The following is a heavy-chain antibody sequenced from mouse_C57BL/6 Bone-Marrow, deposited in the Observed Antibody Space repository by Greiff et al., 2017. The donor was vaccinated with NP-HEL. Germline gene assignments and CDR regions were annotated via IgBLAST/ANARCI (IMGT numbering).Heavy chain of an antibody. Sequence: VKLQQPGAELVKPGASVKLSCKASGYTFTNYWMHWVKQRPGRGLEWIGRIDPNSGGTKYNEKFKSKATLTVDKPSSTAYMQLSSLTSEDSAVYYCARYYYGSGYFGYWGQGTTLTVSS. J-gene: IGHJ2*01. CDR2: IDPNSGGT. CDR3: ARYYYGSGYFGY. CDR1: GYTFTNYW. V-gene: IGHV1-72*01. D-gene: IGHD1-1*01.